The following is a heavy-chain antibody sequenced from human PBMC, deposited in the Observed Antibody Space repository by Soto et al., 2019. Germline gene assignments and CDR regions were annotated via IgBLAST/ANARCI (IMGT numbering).Heavy chain of an antibody. J-gene: IGHJ6*02. V-gene: IGHV1-3*01. CDR1: GYTFSNYA. CDR3: ASAGSGCNSYYCYGLDV. CDR2: ISAGDDNT. Sequence: GASVKVSCKASGYTFSNYAVDWVRQAPGQRLEWLGRISAGDDNTQYSQNLQGRVTITRDTPATTAYMELSSLRSEDTAVYYCASAGSGCNSYYCYGLDVWGQGTTVTVSS. D-gene: IGHD6-19*01.